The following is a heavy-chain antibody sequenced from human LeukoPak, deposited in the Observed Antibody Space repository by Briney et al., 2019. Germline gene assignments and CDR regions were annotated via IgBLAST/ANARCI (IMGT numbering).Heavy chain of an antibody. J-gene: IGHJ3*02. CDR3: AREPNYGDYAGGDAFDI. D-gene: IGHD4-17*01. Sequence: ASVTVSCKASGYTFTSYYMHWVRQAPGQGLEWMGIINPSGGSTSYAQKFQGRVTMTRDTSTSTVYMELSSLRSEDTAVYYCAREPNYGDYAGGDAFDIWGQGTMVTVSS. CDR1: GYTFTSYY. CDR2: INPSGGST. V-gene: IGHV1-46*01.